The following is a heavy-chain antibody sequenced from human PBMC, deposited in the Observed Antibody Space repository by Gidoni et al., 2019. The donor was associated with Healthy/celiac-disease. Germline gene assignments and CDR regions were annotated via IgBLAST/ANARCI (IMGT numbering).Heavy chain of an antibody. V-gene: IGHV4-30-2*01. CDR3: ARRRTSYCSGGSCYSGLSAFDI. Sequence: QLQLQESGSGLVKPSQTLSLTCAVSGGSISSGGYSWSWLRQPPGKGLEWIGYIYHSGSTYYNPSLKSRVTISVDRSKNQFSLKLSSVTAADTAVYYCARRRTSYCSGGSCYSGLSAFDIWGQGTMVTVSS. D-gene: IGHD2-15*01. CDR1: GGSISSGGYS. CDR2: IYHSGST. J-gene: IGHJ3*02.